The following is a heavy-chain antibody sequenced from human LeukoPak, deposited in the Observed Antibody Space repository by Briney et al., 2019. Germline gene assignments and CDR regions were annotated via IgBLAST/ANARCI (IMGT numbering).Heavy chain of an antibody. Sequence: GGSLRLSCAASGFTFSSYSMNWVRQAPGKGLEWVSSISSSSSYIYYADSVKGRFTISRDNAKNSLYLQMNSLRAEDTAVYYCAKDAGVLRYFDWLLRSYGMDVWGQGTTVTVS. V-gene: IGHV3-21*01. D-gene: IGHD3-9*01. CDR1: GFTFSSYS. CDR2: ISSSSSYI. J-gene: IGHJ6*02. CDR3: AKDAGVLRYFDWLLRSYGMDV.